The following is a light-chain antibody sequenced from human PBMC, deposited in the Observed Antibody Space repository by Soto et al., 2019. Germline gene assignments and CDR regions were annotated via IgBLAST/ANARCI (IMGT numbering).Light chain of an antibody. J-gene: IGKJ2*01. CDR3: QQRDNWPPMYT. CDR2: GAS. Sequence: EIVLTQSPGTLSLSPGERATLSCRASQSVSSSYLAWYQQKPGQAPRLLIYGASSRATGIPDRFSGSGSGTDFTLTISRLEPEDFAVYYCQQRDNWPPMYTFGQGTKLEIK. CDR1: QSVSSSY. V-gene: IGKV3D-20*02.